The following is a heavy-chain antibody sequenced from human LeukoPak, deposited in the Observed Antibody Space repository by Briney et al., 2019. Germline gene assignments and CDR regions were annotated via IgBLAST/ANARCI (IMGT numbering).Heavy chain of an antibody. CDR2: ISAYNGNT. CDR1: GYTFTSYG. J-gene: IGHJ6*02. Sequence: ASVKVSCTASGYTFTSYGISWVRQAPGQGLEWMGWISAYNGNTNYAQKLQGRVTMTTDTSTSTAYMELRSLRSDDTAVYYCASAGHAQSTFYDFWSFTPYSHMDVWGQGTTVTVSS. D-gene: IGHD3-3*01. V-gene: IGHV1-18*01. CDR3: ASAGHAQSTFYDFWSFTPYSHMDV.